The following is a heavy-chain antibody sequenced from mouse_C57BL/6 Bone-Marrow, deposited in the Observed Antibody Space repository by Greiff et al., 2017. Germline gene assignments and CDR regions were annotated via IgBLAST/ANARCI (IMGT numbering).Heavy chain of an antibody. V-gene: IGHV14-4*01. D-gene: IGHD2-2*01. CDR3: TKGYDDY. Sequence: VQLKESGAELVRPGASVKLSCTASGFNIKDDYMHWVKQRPEQGLEWIGWIDPENGDTEYASKFQGKATITADTSSNTAYQQLSSLTSEDTAVYYCTKGYDDYWGQGTTLTVSS. CDR2: IDPENGDT. J-gene: IGHJ2*01. CDR1: GFNIKDDY.